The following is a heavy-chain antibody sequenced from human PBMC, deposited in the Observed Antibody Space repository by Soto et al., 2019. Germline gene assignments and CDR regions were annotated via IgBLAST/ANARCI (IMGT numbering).Heavy chain of an antibody. D-gene: IGHD4-17*01. J-gene: IGHJ4*02. Sequence: SDTLSLTCTVSGGSIRSSSYYWGWIRQPPGQGSEGIGSIYYSGSTSYNPSIKSRVTISVDTSKNQFSLKLSSVTAADTAVYYCARHVHEEVTTPFDYWGQGTLVS. CDR1: GGSIRSSSYY. CDR3: ARHVHEEVTTPFDY. V-gene: IGHV4-39*01. CDR2: IYYSGST.